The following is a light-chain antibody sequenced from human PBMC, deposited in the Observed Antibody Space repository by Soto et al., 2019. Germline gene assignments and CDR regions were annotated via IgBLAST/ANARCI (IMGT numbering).Light chain of an antibody. J-gene: IGKJ4*01. Sequence: DIVMTQSPDSLAVPLGERATINCKSSQSVLYSSNNKNYLAWYQQKPGQPPKLLIYWASTRESGVPDRFSGSGSGTDFTPTISSLQAEDVAVYYCQQYYSTPLTFGGGTKVDIK. CDR3: QQYYSTPLT. V-gene: IGKV4-1*01. CDR2: WAS. CDR1: QSVLYSSNNKNY.